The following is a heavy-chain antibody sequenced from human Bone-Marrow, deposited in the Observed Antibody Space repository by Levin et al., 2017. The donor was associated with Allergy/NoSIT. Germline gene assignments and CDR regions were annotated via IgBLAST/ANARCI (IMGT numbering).Heavy chain of an antibody. CDR3: AHRRQQVYDY. J-gene: IGHJ4*02. Sequence: SLPTSGVGVGWIRQPPGKALEWLAFIYWDDEKRYSPSLKNRLTITKDTSKNRVVLTLTNMDPVDTATYYCAHRRQQVYDYWGQGTLVTVSS. CDR1: SLPTSGVG. CDR2: IYWDDEK. V-gene: IGHV2-5*02. D-gene: IGHD2-8*01.